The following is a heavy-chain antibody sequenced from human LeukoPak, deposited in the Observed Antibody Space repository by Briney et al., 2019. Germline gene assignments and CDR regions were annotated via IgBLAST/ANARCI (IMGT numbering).Heavy chain of an antibody. CDR2: INRSGST. J-gene: IGHJ3*02. CDR3: ARDRLLYYYGSGSYPDAFDI. V-gene: IGHV4-34*01. D-gene: IGHD3-10*01. CDR1: GGSFSGYY. Sequence: SETLSLTCAVYGGSFSGYYWSWIRQPPGKGLEWIGEINRSGSTNYNPSLKSRVTISVDTSKNQFSLKLSSVTAADTAVYYCARDRLLYYYGSGSYPDAFDIWGQGTMVTVSS.